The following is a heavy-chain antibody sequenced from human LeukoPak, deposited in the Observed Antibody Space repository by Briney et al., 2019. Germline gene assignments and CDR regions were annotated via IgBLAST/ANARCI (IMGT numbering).Heavy chain of an antibody. D-gene: IGHD2-8*01. J-gene: IGHJ4*02. CDR3: ARGAIVLMVYDPYYFDY. V-gene: IGHV3-20*04. CDR2: INWNGGST. CDR1: GFTFDDYG. Sequence: PGGSPRLSCAASGFTFDDYGMSWVRQAPGKGLEWVSGINWNGGSTGYADSVKGRFTISRDNAKNSLYLQMNSLRAEDTALYYCARGAIVLMVYDPYYFDYWGQGTLVTVSS.